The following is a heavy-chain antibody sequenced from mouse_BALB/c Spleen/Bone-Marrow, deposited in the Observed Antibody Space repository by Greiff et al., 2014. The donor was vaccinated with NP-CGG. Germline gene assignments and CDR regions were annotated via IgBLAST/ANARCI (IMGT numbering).Heavy chain of an antibody. Sequence: DVMLVESGGGLVKPGGSLKLSCAASGFTFSNYAMSWVRQTPEKRLEWVAIISSGGSYTYYPDSVEGRFTISRDNAKTILYLQMSSLRSEDTAMYCCARQDGFDYWGQGTTLTVSS. V-gene: IGHV5-9-1*01. J-gene: IGHJ2*01. CDR3: ARQDGFDY. CDR1: GFTFSNYA. CDR2: ISSGGSYT. D-gene: IGHD2-3*01.